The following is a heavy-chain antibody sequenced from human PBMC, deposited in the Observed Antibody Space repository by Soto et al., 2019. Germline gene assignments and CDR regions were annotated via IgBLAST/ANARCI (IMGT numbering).Heavy chain of an antibody. CDR1: GYSFTTYW. Sequence: GESLKISCKGSGYSFTTYWLGWVRQVPGKGLEWMGIIYPGDSDTRYSPSFQGQVTISADKFISAAYLQWSSLKASDTAMYFCARRRGLVGSFDYWGRGTLVTVSS. CDR3: ARRRGLVGSFDY. D-gene: IGHD3-9*01. V-gene: IGHV5-51*01. J-gene: IGHJ4*02. CDR2: IYPGDSDT.